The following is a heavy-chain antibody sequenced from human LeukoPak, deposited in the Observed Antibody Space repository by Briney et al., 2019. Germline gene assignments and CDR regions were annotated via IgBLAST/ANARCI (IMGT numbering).Heavy chain of an antibody. V-gene: IGHV3-33*06. CDR1: GFTFSSYG. J-gene: IGHJ4*02. CDR2: IWYDGSNK. Sequence: GRSLRLSCVASGFTFSSYGMHWVRQAPGKGLEWVAVIWYDGSNKYYADSVKGRFTISRDNSKNTLYLQMNSLRAEDTAVYYCAKDLGRWGELSLDYWGQGTLVTVSS. CDR3: AKDLGRWGELSLDY. D-gene: IGHD3-16*02.